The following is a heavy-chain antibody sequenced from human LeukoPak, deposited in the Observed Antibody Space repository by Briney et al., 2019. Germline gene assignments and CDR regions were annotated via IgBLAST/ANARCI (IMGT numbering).Heavy chain of an antibody. J-gene: IGHJ4*02. D-gene: IGHD6-13*01. V-gene: IGHV1-2*06. Sequence: ASVKVSCKASGYTFTGYYMHWVRQAPGQGLEWMGRINPNSGGTNYAQKFQGRVTMTRDTSISTAYMELSRLRSDDTAVYYCARRSSSWSTLLDYWGQGTLVTVSS. CDR1: GYTFTGYY. CDR3: ARRSSSWSTLLDY. CDR2: INPNSGGT.